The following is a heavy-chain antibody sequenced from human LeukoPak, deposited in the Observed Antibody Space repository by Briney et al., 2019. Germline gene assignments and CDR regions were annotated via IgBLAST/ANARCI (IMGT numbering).Heavy chain of an antibody. CDR1: GGSISSYY. CDR2: IYTSGST. D-gene: IGHD3-22*01. V-gene: IGHV4-4*07. J-gene: IGHJ4*02. Sequence: PSETLSLTCTVSGGSISSYYWSWIRQPAGKGLEWIGRIYTSGSTNYNPSLKSRVTMSVDTSKNQFSLKPSSVTAADTAVYYCARDLPVGYYDSSGYYFRDYWGQGTLVTVSS. CDR3: ARDLPVGYYDSSGYYFRDY.